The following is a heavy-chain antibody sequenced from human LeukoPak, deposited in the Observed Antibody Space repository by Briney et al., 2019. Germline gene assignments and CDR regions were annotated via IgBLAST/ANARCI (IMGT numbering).Heavy chain of an antibody. CDR1: GDSISTYY. CDR3: ARHTYYNDTDY. V-gene: IGHV4-59*08. D-gene: IGHD3-22*01. Sequence: PSETLSLTCTVSGDSISTYYWSWIRQPPGKGLEWIGDIYYSGSTNYNPSLKSRVTISVDTSKNQFSLKLSSVTAADTAVYYWARHTYYNDTDYWGQGTLVTVSS. J-gene: IGHJ4*02. CDR2: IYYSGST.